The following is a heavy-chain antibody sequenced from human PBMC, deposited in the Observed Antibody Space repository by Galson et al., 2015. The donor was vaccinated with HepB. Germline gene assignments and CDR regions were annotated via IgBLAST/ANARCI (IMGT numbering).Heavy chain of an antibody. D-gene: IGHD1-26*01. J-gene: IGHJ5*02. Sequence: SVKVSCKASGYTFTGYYMHWVRQAPGQGLEWMGWINPNSGGTNYAQKFQGRVTMTRDTSISTAYMELSRLRSDDTAVYYCARAAVEELLAGFDPWGQGTLVTVSS. CDR2: INPNSGGT. CDR3: ARAAVEELLAGFDP. CDR1: GYTFTGYY. V-gene: IGHV1-2*02.